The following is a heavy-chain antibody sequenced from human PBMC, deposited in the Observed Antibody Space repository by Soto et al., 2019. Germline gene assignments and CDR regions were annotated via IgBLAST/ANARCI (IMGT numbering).Heavy chain of an antibody. J-gene: IGHJ6*02. V-gene: IGHV3-33*01. CDR3: ARDRAYGSGDDGMDV. CDR2: IWYDGSNK. CDR1: GFTFSSYG. Sequence: QVQLVESGGGVVQPGRSLRLSCAASGFTFSSYGMHWVRQAPGKGLEWVAVIWYDGSNKYYADSVKGRFTISRDNSKNTLYLQMNGLRAEDTAVYYCARDRAYGSGDDGMDVWGQGTTVTVSS. D-gene: IGHD3-10*01.